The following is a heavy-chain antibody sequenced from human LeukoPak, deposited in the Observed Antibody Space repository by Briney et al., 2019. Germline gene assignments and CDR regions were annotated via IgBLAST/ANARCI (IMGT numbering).Heavy chain of an antibody. Sequence: GESLKIFCKGSGYNFTSYWIGWVRQMPGKGLEWMGIFYPGDSDTRYSPSFQGQVTISADKSISTAYLQWSSLKASDTAMYYCARQHYSSGWYPGYFDYWGQGTLVTVSS. CDR3: ARQHYSSGWYPGYFDY. CDR2: FYPGDSDT. D-gene: IGHD6-19*01. CDR1: GYNFTSYW. J-gene: IGHJ4*02. V-gene: IGHV5-51*01.